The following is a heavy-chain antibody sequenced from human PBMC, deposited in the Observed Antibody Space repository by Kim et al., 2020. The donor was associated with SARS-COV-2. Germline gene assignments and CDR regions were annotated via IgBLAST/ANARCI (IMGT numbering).Heavy chain of an antibody. J-gene: IGHJ4*02. D-gene: IGHD3-22*01. Sequence: ASVKVSCKASGYTFTSYGISWVRQAPGQGLEWMGWISAYNGNTNYAQKLQGRVTMTTDTSTSTAYMELRSLRSDDTAVYYCARRSEDYYDSSGYYEGFDYWGQGTLVTVSS. CDR2: ISAYNGNT. CDR1: GYTFTSYG. CDR3: ARRSEDYYDSSGYYEGFDY. V-gene: IGHV1-18*01.